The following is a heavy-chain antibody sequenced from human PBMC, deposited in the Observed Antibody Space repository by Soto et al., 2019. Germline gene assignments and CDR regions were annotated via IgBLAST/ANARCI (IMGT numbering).Heavy chain of an antibody. CDR1: GFTLSAHW. Sequence: GGSLRLSCAASGFTLSAHWMHWVRQAPGKGLVWVSVINSDGSSTNYADSVKGRFTISRDNAKNTLYLQMNSLRAEDTAVYYCARVEKYYTLRSVYYVFDYWGQGTVVTVSS. V-gene: IGHV3-74*01. D-gene: IGHD3-3*01. J-gene: IGHJ4*02. CDR2: INSDGSST. CDR3: ARVEKYYTLRSVYYVFDY.